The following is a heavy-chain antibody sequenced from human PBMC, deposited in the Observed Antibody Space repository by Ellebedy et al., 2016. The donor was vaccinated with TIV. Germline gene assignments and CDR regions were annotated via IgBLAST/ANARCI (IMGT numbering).Heavy chain of an antibody. CDR2: ISYSGST. CDR1: GGSINNYY. Sequence: MPSETLSLTCTISGGSINNYYWSWIRQPPGKGLEWIGYISYSGSTNYSPSLKSRVTISLDTSKNEFSLKLSSVTPADTAVYYCARGRLMVRGVINRPYNFDSWGQGTLVTVSS. J-gene: IGHJ4*02. D-gene: IGHD3-10*01. V-gene: IGHV4-59*12. CDR3: ARGRLMVRGVINRPYNFDS.